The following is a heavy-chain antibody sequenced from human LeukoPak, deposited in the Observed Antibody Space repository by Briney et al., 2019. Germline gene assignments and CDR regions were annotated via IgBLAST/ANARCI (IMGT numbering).Heavy chain of an antibody. CDR2: INSDGTST. V-gene: IGHV3-74*01. CDR3: ASPYRTAAGHYYFYGLDV. CDR1: GYTFSSYW. Sequence: PGGSLRLSCAASGYTFSSYWMHWVCQAPGKGLVWVSRINSDGTSTYYADSVKGRFTISRDNAKNTLYLQMNSLRAEDTAVYYCASPYRTAAGHYYFYGLDVWGPGTTVTVSS. J-gene: IGHJ6*02. D-gene: IGHD6-13*01.